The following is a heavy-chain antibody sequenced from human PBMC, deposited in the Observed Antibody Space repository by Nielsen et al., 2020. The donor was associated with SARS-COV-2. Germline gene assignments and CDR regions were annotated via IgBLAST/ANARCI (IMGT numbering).Heavy chain of an antibody. J-gene: IGHJ6*01. CDR1: GFTFSDFY. CDR3: TLLQEHL. V-gene: IGHV3-11*03. CDR2: MSRSGART. Sequence: GGSLRLSCEGSGFTFSDFYLSWIRQAPGKGLEWVTHMSRSGARTKSADSVKGRFTISRDNAKNSLYLQMNSLHQGPIGLPPGTLLQEHLWG.